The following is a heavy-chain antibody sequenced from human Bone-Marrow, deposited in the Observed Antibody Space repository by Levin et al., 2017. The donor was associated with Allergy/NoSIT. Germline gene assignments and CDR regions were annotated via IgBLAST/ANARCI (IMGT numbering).Heavy chain of an antibody. CDR3: ARHSVVPALEVHSNWFDP. V-gene: IGHV4-59*08. J-gene: IGHJ5*02. CDR2: IYYSGST. D-gene: IGHD2-2*01. CDR1: GGSIRSYY. Sequence: SQTLSLPCTVSGGSIRSYYWSWIRQPPGKGLEWIGYIYYSGSTNYNPSLKSRVTISVDTSKNQFSLKLSSVTAADTAVYYCARHSVVPALEVHSNWFDPWGQGTLVTVSS.